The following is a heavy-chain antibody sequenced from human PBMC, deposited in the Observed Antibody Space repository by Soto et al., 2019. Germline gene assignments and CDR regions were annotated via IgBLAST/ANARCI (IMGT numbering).Heavy chain of an antibody. CDR2: IIPIFGTA. CDR1: GGTFSSYA. Sequence: ASVKVSCKASGGTFSSYAISWVRQAPGQGLEWMGGIIPIFGTANYAQKFQGRVTITADGSTSTAYMELSSLRSEDTAVYYCARDLSSYGGPGFYYYGMDVWGQGTTVTVSS. J-gene: IGHJ6*02. CDR3: ARDLSSYGGPGFYYYGMDV. D-gene: IGHD5-18*01. V-gene: IGHV1-69*13.